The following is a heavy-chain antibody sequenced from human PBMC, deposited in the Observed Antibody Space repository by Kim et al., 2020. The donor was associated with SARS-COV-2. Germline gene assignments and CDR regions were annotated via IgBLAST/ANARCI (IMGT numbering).Heavy chain of an antibody. Sequence: GGSLRLSCAASGFTFSNYAFYWVRQAPGKGLEWVAVISYAGSNQHYAAPVKGRFTISRDNSKNTLYVQMNSLRAEDTAVYYCARDSPDGSGKHYINLFSGRFDNWGQGTLVTVSS. CDR3: ARDSPDGSGKHYINLFSGRFDN. CDR2: ISYAGSNQ. D-gene: IGHD3-10*01. V-gene: IGHV3-30*04. J-gene: IGHJ4*02. CDR1: GFTFSNYA.